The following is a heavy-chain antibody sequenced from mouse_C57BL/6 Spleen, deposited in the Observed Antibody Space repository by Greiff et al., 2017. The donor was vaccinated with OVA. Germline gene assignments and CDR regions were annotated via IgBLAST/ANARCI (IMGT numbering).Heavy chain of an antibody. V-gene: IGHV5-6*01. J-gene: IGHJ3*01. CDR1: GFTFSSYG. Sequence: EVQLVESGGDLVKPGGSLKLSCAASGFTFSSYGMSWVRQTPDKRLEWVATISSGGSYTYYPDSVKGRFTISRDNAKNTLYLQMSSLKSEDTAMYYCASSSPGFAYWGQGTLVTVSA. CDR3: ASSSPGFAY. CDR2: ISSGGSYT.